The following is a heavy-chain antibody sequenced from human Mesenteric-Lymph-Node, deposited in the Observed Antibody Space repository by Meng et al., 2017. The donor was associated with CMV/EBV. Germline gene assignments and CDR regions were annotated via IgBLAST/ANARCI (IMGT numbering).Heavy chain of an antibody. V-gene: IGHV3-48*03. J-gene: IGHJ4*02. Sequence: GESLKISCEASGFTLSNFEMNWVRQAPGKGLEWVSYISTTGSLTYYADSVKGRFTISRDNSKNTLYLEMNSLRAEDTAMYYCARDYCSTTSCKNHDKWGQGTLVTVSS. CDR1: GFTLSNFE. CDR3: ARDYCSTTSCKNHDK. D-gene: IGHD2-2*01. CDR2: ISTTGSLT.